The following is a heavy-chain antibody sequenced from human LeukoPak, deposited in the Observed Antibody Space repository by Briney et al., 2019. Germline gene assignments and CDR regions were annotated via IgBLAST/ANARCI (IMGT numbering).Heavy chain of an antibody. CDR3: VREEDGFDI. J-gene: IGHJ3*02. V-gene: IGHV3-30*03. CDR1: GFTFSSYG. Sequence: GSLRLSCAASGFTFSSYGMPWVRQAPGKGLDWVAFISYDGSNKYYADSVKGRFIISRDNSKNTLYLEMNNLRADDTAVYYCVREEDGFDIWGRGTMVTVSS. CDR2: ISYDGSNK.